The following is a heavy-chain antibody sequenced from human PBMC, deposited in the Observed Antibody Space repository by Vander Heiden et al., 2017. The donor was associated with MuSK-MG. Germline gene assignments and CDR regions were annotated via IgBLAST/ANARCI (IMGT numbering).Heavy chain of an antibody. CDR3: ARNVYETYRYFDL. CDR2: IYPGDSDT. V-gene: IGHV5-51*01. D-gene: IGHD2-8*01. CDR1: GYSFTSSW. Sequence: EVQLVQSGAEVTTPGESLKISCKGSGYSFTSSWIGSGRQLPGKGLEWMGIIYPGDSDTRYSPSFQGQVTISADKSISTAYLQGSSLKASDTAMYYGARNVYETYRYFDLWGRGTLVNVSS. J-gene: IGHJ2*01.